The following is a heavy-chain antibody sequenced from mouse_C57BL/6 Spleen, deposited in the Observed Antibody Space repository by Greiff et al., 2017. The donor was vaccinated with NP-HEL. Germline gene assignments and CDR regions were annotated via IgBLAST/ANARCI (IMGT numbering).Heavy chain of an antibody. CDR1: GYAFSSSW. J-gene: IGHJ3*01. CDR2: IYPGDGDT. Sequence: QVQLKESGPELVKPGASVKISCKASGYAFSSSWMNWVKQRPGKGLEWIGRIYPGDGDTNYNGKFKGKATLTADKSSSTAYMQLSSLTSEDSAVYFCANYGSSSLWFAYWGQGTLVTVSA. D-gene: IGHD1-1*01. CDR3: ANYGSSSLWFAY. V-gene: IGHV1-82*01.